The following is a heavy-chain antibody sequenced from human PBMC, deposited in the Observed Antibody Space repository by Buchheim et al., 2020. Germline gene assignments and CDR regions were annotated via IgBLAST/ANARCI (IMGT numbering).Heavy chain of an antibody. V-gene: IGHV4-59*01. Sequence: QVQLQESGPGLVKPSETLSLTCTVSGGSISSYYWNWIRQSPGKGLEWIGYIYHTGSTNYNPSLKSRVTTSVDPSKNQFSLKLSSVTAADTAVYYCAREEGRWLQTEGGLDYWGQGTL. CDR2: IYHTGST. CDR1: GGSISSYY. D-gene: IGHD5-24*01. J-gene: IGHJ4*02. CDR3: AREEGRWLQTEGGLDY.